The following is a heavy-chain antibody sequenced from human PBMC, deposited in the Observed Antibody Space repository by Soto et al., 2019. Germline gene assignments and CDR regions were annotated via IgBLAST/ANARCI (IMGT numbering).Heavy chain of an antibody. D-gene: IGHD4-17*01. CDR3: ARAHYGDYGYGMDV. V-gene: IGHV4-30-2*01. J-gene: IGHJ6*02. CDR1: GGSISSGGYS. Sequence: SETLSLTCAVSGGSISSGGYSWTWIRQPPGKGLEWIGYTYHSGTTYYSPSLKSQVTISVDRSKNQISLKLTSVTAADTAVYYCARAHYGDYGYGMDVWGQGTPVTVSS. CDR2: TYHSGTT.